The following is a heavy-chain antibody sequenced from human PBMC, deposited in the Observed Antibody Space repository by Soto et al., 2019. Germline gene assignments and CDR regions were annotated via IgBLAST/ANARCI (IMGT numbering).Heavy chain of an antibody. CDR1: GGSISSYY. CDR3: ARGSIRTYYMDV. Sequence: QVQLQESGPGLVKPSETLSLTCTVSGGSISSYYWSWIRQSPGKGLQWIGYMYYSGDTNCNPSLKSRVTISVDTSKNQFSLKLSSVTAADTAVYYCARGSIRTYYMDVWGKGTTVTVSS. CDR2: MYYSGDT. D-gene: IGHD3-10*01. V-gene: IGHV4-59*01. J-gene: IGHJ6*03.